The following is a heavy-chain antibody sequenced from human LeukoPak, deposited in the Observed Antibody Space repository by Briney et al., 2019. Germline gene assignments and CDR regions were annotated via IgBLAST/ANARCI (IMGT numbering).Heavy chain of an antibody. J-gene: IGHJ4*02. CDR1: GFTVSSNY. CDR3: AKHSDGKFDF. Sequence: PGGSLRLSCAASGFTVSSNYMSWVRQAPGKGLEWVSAISSGGLSTYYADSVKGRFTISRDNSKNTLYLQMVSLRAEDTAVYYCAKHSDGKFDFWGQGTLVTVSS. CDR2: ISSGGLST. D-gene: IGHD1-26*01. V-gene: IGHV3-53*01.